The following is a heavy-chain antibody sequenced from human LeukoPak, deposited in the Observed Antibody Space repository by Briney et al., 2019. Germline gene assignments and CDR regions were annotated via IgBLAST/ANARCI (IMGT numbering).Heavy chain of an antibody. V-gene: IGHV1-69*06. CDR3: AKVPITYSSSWYLLFDY. D-gene: IGHD6-13*01. J-gene: IGHJ4*02. CDR2: IIPIFDTA. Sequence: ASVKVSCKASGDTFSSYAISWVRQAPGQGLEWMGGIIPIFDTANYAQKFQGRVTITADKSTNTAYMELSSLRSEDTAVYYCAKVPITYSSSWYLLFDYWGQGTLVTVSS. CDR1: GDTFSSYA.